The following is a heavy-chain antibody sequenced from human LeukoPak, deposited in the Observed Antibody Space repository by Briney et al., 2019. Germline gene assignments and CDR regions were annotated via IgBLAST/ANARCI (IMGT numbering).Heavy chain of an antibody. V-gene: IGHV3-7*01. D-gene: IGHD1-26*01. CDR1: GFTFSSYW. CDR2: IKQDGSER. J-gene: IGHJ1*01. Sequence: GGSLRLSCAASGFTFSSYWMSWVRQAPGKGLEWVANIKQDGSERYYVDSVKGRFTISRDNAKNSLYLQMNSLRAEDTAVYYCARDYSGSYYSGNFQHWGQGTLVTVSS. CDR3: ARDYSGSYYSGNFQH.